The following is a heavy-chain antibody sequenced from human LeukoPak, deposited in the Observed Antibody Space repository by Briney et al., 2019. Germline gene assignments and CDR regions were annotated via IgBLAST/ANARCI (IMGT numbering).Heavy chain of an antibody. Sequence: SETLSLTCTVSGGSISSYYWSWIRQPPGKGLEWIGYIYYSGSTNYNPSLKSRVTISVDTSKNQFSLKLSSVTAADTAVYYCARREGDFWSGYYTAGAFDIWGQGTMVTVSS. CDR2: IYYSGST. J-gene: IGHJ3*02. V-gene: IGHV4-59*08. CDR3: ARREGDFWSGYYTAGAFDI. CDR1: GGSISSYY. D-gene: IGHD3-3*01.